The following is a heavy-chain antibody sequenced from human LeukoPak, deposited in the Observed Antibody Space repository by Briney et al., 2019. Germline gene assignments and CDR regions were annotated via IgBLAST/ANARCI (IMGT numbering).Heavy chain of an antibody. V-gene: IGHV1-2*02. Sequence: ASVKVSCKASGYTFTGHNIHWVRRAPGQGLEWMGWISPKSGAVERAQKFQGRVAMTTDTSITTAYMELSRLTSDDTAVYYCARAHRGNTGGDHWGQGTPVTVSS. D-gene: IGHD2-15*01. CDR2: ISPKSGAV. CDR3: ARAHRGNTGGDH. J-gene: IGHJ4*02. CDR1: GYTFTGHN.